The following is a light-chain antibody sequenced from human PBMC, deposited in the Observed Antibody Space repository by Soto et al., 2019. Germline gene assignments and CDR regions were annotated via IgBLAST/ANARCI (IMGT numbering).Light chain of an antibody. V-gene: IGLV3-21*02. CDR1: NIGSDT. CDR2: DDS. J-gene: IGLJ1*01. CDR3: LGWDSIGDNYV. Sequence: SYELTQPPSVSVAPGETAIMTCWRNNIGSDTVHWYQQKPGQAPVVVVYDDSERPSGNPERISGSNSGDTATLTIRRVEAGDEADYYCLGWDSIGDNYVFGSGTRSPX.